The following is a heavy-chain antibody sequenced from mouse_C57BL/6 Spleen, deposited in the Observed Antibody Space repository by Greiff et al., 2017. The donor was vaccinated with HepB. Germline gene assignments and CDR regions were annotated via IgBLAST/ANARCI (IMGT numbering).Heavy chain of an antibody. CDR2: IDPETGGT. D-gene: IGHD2-2*01. CDR1: GYTFTDYE. V-gene: IGHV1-15*01. J-gene: IGHJ2*01. CDR3: TRFYGYDEDYFDY. Sequence: VKLQESGAELVRPGASVTLSCKASGYTFTDYEMHWVKQTPVHGLEWIGAIDPETGGTAYNQKFKGKAILTADKSSSTAYMELRSLTSEDSAVYYCTRFYGYDEDYFDYRGQGTTLTVSS.